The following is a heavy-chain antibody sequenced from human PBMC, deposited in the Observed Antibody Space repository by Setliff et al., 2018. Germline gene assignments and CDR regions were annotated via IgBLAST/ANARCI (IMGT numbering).Heavy chain of an antibody. Sequence: SETLSLTCTVYGVSFSDYYWGWVRQSPGKGLDWIGEINHSGTTNYDPPLEGRISISVDTSKRQFSLKLTSVTAADMAVYYCRFWSGYYKNDCWAQGTLVTVS. CDR3: RFWSGYYKNDC. J-gene: IGHJ4*02. V-gene: IGHV4-34*01. CDR1: GVSFSDYY. D-gene: IGHD3-3*01. CDR2: INHSGTT.